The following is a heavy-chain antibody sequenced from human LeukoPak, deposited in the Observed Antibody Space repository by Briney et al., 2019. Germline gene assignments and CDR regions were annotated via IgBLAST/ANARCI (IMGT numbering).Heavy chain of an antibody. CDR1: GGSMSTYY. Sequence: SETLSLTCTVSGGSMSTYYWSWIRQPPGKGLEWIGYIYYSGSTNYNPSLKSRVTISVDTSKNQFSLKLSSVTAADTAVYYCARRYYGGNGYAYWGQGTLVTVSS. V-gene: IGHV4-59*12. CDR2: IYYSGST. CDR3: ARRYYGGNGYAY. D-gene: IGHD4-23*01. J-gene: IGHJ4*02.